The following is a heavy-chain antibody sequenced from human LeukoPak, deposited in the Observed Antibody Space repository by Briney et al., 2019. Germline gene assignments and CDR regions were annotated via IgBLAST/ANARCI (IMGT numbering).Heavy chain of an antibody. CDR2: INHSGST. V-gene: IGHV4-34*01. Sequence: KPSETLSLTCAVYGGSFSGYYWSWIRQPPGKGLEWIGEINHSGSTNYNPSLKSRVTISVDTSKNQFPLKLSSVTAADTAVYYCAREWVVIGYFDYWGQGTLVTVSS. D-gene: IGHD2-21*01. J-gene: IGHJ4*02. CDR3: AREWVVIGYFDY. CDR1: GGSFSGYY.